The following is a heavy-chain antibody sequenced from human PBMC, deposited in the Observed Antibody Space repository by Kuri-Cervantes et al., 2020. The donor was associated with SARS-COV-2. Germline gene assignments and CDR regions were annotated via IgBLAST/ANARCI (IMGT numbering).Heavy chain of an antibody. CDR3: VKDPKGFGVSFLVAAFDI. CDR1: GFTFSSYA. J-gene: IGHJ3*02. CDR2: IPYDGSNK. D-gene: IGHD3-3*02. Sequence: GESLKISCAASGFTFSSYAMHWVRQAPGKGLEWVAVIPYDGSNKYYADSVKGRFTISRDDSKSTLYLQMSSLRAEDTAVYYCVKDPKGFGVSFLVAAFDIWGQGTMVTVSS. V-gene: IGHV3-30*14.